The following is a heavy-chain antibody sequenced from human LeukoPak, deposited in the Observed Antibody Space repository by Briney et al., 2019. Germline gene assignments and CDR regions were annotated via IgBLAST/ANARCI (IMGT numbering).Heavy chain of an antibody. J-gene: IGHJ4*02. Sequence: GGSLRLSCAASGFTFSSYGMHGVRQAPGKGLEWVAFIRYDGSNKYYADSVKGRFTISRDNSKNTLYLQMNSLRAEDTAVYYCVKVGADYCGNSRYASTLVYFDYWGQGTLVTVSS. CDR2: IRYDGSNK. CDR3: VKVGADYCGNSRYASTLVYFDY. CDR1: GFTFSSYG. D-gene: IGHD4-23*01. V-gene: IGHV3-30*02.